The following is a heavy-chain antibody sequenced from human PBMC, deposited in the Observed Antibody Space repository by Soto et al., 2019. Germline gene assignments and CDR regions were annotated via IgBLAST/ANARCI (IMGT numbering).Heavy chain of an antibody. Sequence: QVQLVQSGAEVKKPGASVKVSCKASGYTFTSYDINWVRQATGQGLEWMGWMNPNSGNTGYAQKFQGRVTMTRNTSIRTAYMELSSLRSEDTAVYYCARGPWNGITIFGVVIVGNWFDPWGQGTLVTVSS. D-gene: IGHD3-3*01. CDR2: MNPNSGNT. CDR3: ARGPWNGITIFGVVIVGNWFDP. J-gene: IGHJ5*02. V-gene: IGHV1-8*01. CDR1: GYTFTSYD.